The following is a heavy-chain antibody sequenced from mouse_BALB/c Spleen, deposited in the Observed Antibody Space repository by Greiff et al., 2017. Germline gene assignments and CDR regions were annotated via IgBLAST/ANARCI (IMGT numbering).Heavy chain of an antibody. CDR2: IDPENGDT. Sequence: EVKLVESGAELVRSGASVKLSCTASGFNIKDYYMHWVKQRPEQGLEWIGWIDPENGDTEYAPKFQGKATMTADTSSNTAYLQLSSLTSEDTAVYYCNGGLLAGDWGQGTLVTVSA. CDR1: GFNIKDYY. CDR3: NGGLLAGD. V-gene: IGHV14-4*02. D-gene: IGHD3-1*01. J-gene: IGHJ3*01.